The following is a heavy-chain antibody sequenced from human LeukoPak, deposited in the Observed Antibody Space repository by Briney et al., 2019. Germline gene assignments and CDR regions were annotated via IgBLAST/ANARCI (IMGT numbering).Heavy chain of an antibody. J-gene: IGHJ6*02. CDR3: ARAPRGSGYRYGMDV. CDR1: GGSISSGGYY. CDR2: IYYSGST. D-gene: IGHD3-22*01. V-gene: IGHV4-31*03. Sequence: SETLSLTCTVSGGSISSGGYYWSWIRQHPGKGLEWIGYIYYSGSTYYNPSLKSRVTISVDTSKNQFSLKLSSVTAADTAVYYCARAPRGSGYRYGMDVWGQGTTVTVSS.